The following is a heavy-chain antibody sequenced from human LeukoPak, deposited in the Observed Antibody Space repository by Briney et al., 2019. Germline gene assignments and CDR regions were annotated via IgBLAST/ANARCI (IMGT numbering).Heavy chain of an antibody. CDR3: ARDPYSGSYGDYYYYYMDV. J-gene: IGHJ6*03. CDR1: GFTFSSFE. CDR2: ISSSGSSI. D-gene: IGHD1-26*01. Sequence: GGSLRLSCAASGFTFSSFEMNWVRQAPGKGPEWVSYISSSGSSIYYADSVKGRFTISRDNAKNSLYLQMNSLRDEDTAVYYCARDPYSGSYGDYYYYYMDVWGKGTTVTISS. V-gene: IGHV3-48*03.